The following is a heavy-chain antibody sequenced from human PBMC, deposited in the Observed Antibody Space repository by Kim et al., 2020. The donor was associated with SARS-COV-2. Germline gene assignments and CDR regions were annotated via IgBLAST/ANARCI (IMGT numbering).Heavy chain of an antibody. J-gene: IGHJ5*02. Sequence: SETLSLTCTVSGGSISSYYWSWIRQPPGKGLEWIGYIYYSGSTNYNPSLKSRVTISVDTSKNQFSLKLSSVTAADTAVYYCARGGIRNVLLWFGENWFDP. V-gene: IGHV4-59*01. D-gene: IGHD3-10*01. CDR2: IYYSGST. CDR1: GGSISSYY. CDR3: ARGGIRNVLLWFGENWFDP.